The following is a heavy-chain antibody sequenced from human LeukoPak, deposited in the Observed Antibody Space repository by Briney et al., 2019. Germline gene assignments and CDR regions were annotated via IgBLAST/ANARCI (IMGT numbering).Heavy chain of an antibody. J-gene: IGHJ4*02. Sequence: GRSLRLSCAASGFTFSSYGMHWVRQAPGKGLEWVAVISYDGSNKNYADSVKGRFTISRDNSKNTLYLQMNSLRAEDTAVYYCAKGWGTAMGYFDYWGQGTLVTVSS. CDR2: ISYDGSNK. CDR3: AKGWGTAMGYFDY. D-gene: IGHD5-18*01. V-gene: IGHV3-30*18. CDR1: GFTFSSYG.